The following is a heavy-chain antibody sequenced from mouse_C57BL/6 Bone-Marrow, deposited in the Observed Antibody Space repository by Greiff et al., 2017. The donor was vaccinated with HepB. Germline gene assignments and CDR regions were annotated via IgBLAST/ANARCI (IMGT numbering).Heavy chain of an antibody. Sequence: VQLQQPGAELVKPGASVKLSCKASGYTFTSYWMHWVKQRPGQGLEWIGMIHPNSGSTNYNEKFKSKATLTVDKSSSTAYMQLSSLTSEDSAVYYCARSKGSMEYYTFDYWGQGTTLTVSS. CDR2: IHPNSGST. D-gene: IGHD1-1*01. CDR1: GYTFTSYW. J-gene: IGHJ2*01. CDR3: ARSKGSMEYYTFDY. V-gene: IGHV1-64*01.